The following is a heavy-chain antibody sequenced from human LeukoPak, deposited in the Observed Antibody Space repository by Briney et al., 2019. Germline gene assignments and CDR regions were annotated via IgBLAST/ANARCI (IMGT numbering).Heavy chain of an antibody. V-gene: IGHV4-61*02. CDR1: GVSISSGSYY. Sequence: SQTLSLTCTVSGVSISSGSYYWSWIRQPAGKGLEWIGRIYTSGSTNYNPSLKSRVTISVDTSKNQFSLKLSSVTAADTAVYYCARVGTGVSFDFWGQGTLVTVSS. CDR3: ARVGTGVSFDF. D-gene: IGHD7-27*01. CDR2: IYTSGST. J-gene: IGHJ4*02.